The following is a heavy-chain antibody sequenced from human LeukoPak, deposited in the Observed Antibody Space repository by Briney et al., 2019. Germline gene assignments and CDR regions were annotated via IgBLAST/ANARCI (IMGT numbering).Heavy chain of an antibody. CDR2: IKQDGSEK. J-gene: IGHJ3*02. CDR1: GFTFSSYW. D-gene: IGHD6-19*01. CDR3: TREGGYSSGWPDAFDI. V-gene: IGHV3-7*01. Sequence: GRSLRLSCAASGFTFSSYWMSWVRQAPGKGLEWVANIKQDGSEKYYVDSVKGRFTISRDNAKNSLYLQMNSLRAEDTAVYYCTREGGYSSGWPDAFDIWGQGTMVTVSS.